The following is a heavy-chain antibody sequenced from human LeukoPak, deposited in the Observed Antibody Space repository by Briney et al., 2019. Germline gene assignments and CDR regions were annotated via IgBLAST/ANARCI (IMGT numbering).Heavy chain of an antibody. J-gene: IGHJ4*02. Sequence: GGSLRLSCAASGFIFTDYWMHWVRQAPGKELVWVARIRGDGRATTYADSVKGRFTISRDNAMSTVFLQMKSLRAEDTGNCARFHAPEEHDPGWYEAHWGQGILVTVSS. CDR3: FHAPEEHDPGWYEAH. D-gene: IGHD6-19*01. CDR2: IRGDGRAT. CDR1: GFIFTDYW. V-gene: IGHV3-74*01.